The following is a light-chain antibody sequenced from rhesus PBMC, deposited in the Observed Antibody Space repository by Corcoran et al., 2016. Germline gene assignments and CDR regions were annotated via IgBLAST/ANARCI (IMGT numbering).Light chain of an antibody. CDR3: MIWHNNASV. Sequence: QPVLTQPASLSASPGASAGLPCTLNSVLGVGYYRIFWYQQKPGSPPRYLLNYHTDPDKHQGSGVPSRFSGSKDASANSGILDISGLQSDDEADYYCMIWHNNASVFGSGTRLTVL. CDR2: YHTDPDK. J-gene: IGLJ6*01. CDR1: SVLGVGYYR. V-gene: IGLV5-83*02.